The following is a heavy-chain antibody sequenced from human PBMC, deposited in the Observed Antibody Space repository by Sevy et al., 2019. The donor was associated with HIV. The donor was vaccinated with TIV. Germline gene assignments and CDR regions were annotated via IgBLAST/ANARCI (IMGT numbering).Heavy chain of an antibody. J-gene: IGHJ6*02. CDR1: GFTFSSYA. CDR3: AKEGWLRLYYYGMDV. Sequence: GGSLRLSCAASGFTFSSYAMSWVRQAPGKGLEWVSAISCSGGSTYYADSVKGRFTISRDNSKNTLYLQMNSLRAEDTAVYYCAKEGWLRLYYYGMDVWGQGTTVTVSS. D-gene: IGHD5-12*01. CDR2: ISCSGGST. V-gene: IGHV3-23*01.